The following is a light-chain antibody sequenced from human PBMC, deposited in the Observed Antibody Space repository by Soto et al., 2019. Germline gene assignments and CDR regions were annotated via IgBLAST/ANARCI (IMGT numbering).Light chain of an antibody. CDR2: GIS. J-gene: IGKJ4*01. CDR3: QQYNNWPLT. Sequence: EIVLTQTPATLSLSPGERATLSCRASQSLTSYLAWYQQKPDQAPRRLIYGISTRATDIPARFSGSGSGTEFTLTISSLQSEDFAVYYCQQYNNWPLTFGGGTKVDI. V-gene: IGKV3-15*01. CDR1: QSLTSY.